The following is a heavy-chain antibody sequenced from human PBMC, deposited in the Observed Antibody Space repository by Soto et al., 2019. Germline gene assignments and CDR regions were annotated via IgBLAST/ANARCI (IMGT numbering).Heavy chain of an antibody. CDR2: INTYSDRT. D-gene: IGHD7-27*01. CDR1: GYTFITYG. J-gene: IGHJ4*02. Sequence: QVQRVQSGAEMKNPGSSVKVSCKASGYTFITYGISWVRQAPGQGLEWLGWINTYSDRTNYAHEFKGRVSMTTEKSTRTVYMELRSLRAGDTALYYCERDYTGRGYFDHWGQGSLVTVSS. CDR3: ERDYTGRGYFDH. V-gene: IGHV1-18*04.